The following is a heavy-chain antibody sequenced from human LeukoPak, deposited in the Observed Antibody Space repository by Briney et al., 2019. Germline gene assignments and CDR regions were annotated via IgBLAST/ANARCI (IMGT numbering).Heavy chain of an antibody. CDR3: TSSEAAAAYYFDY. CDR2: IRSKAYGGTT. Sequence: GGSLRLSCTASGFTFGDYAMSWVRQAPGKGLEGVGFIRSKAYGGTTEYAASVKGRFTISRDDSKSIAYLQMNSLKTEDTAVYYCTSSEAAAAYYFDYWGQGTLVTVSS. D-gene: IGHD6-13*01. V-gene: IGHV3-49*04. J-gene: IGHJ4*02. CDR1: GFTFGDYA.